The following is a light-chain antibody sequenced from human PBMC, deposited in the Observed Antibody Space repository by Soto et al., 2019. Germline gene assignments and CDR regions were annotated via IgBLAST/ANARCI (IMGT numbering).Light chain of an antibody. CDR1: SSDIGDYDY. Sequence: QSALTQPRSVSGSPGQSVTISCSGSSSDIGDYDYVSWYQQHPGKAPTLSIYDVTKRPSGVPDRFSGSKSGNTASLTISGLQAGDEADYYCCSYAGSYTLYVFGTGTKVTVL. CDR2: DVT. J-gene: IGLJ1*01. V-gene: IGLV2-11*01. CDR3: CSYAGSYTLYV.